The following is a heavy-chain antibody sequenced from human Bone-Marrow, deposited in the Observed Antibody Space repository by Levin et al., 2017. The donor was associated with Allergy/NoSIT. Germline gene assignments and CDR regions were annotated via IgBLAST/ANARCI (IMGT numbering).Heavy chain of an antibody. V-gene: IGHV4-59*08. CDR3: ARHLDCSSTSGAFDI. D-gene: IGHD2-2*01. J-gene: IGHJ3*02. CDR2: IYYSGST. Sequence: KPSETLSLTCTVSGGSISSYYWSWIRQPPGKGLEWIGYIYYSGSTNYNPSLKSRVTISVDTSKNQFSLKLSSVTAADTAVYYCARHLDCSSTSGAFDIWGQGTMVTVSS. CDR1: GGSISSYY.